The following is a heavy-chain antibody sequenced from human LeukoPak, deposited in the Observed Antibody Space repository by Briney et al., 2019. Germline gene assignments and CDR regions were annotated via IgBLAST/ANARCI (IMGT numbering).Heavy chain of an antibody. D-gene: IGHD6-13*01. CDR1: GFTFSSYW. J-gene: IGHJ6*02. Sequence: GGSLRLSCAASGFTFSSYWMSWVRQAPGKGLEWVANIKQDGSEKYYVDSVKGRFTISRDNAKNSLYLQMNSLRAEDTAVYYCARRYSSSWYFSNYYYYYGMDVWGQGTTVTVSS. CDR2: IKQDGSEK. V-gene: IGHV3-7*01. CDR3: ARRYSSSWYFSNYYYYYGMDV.